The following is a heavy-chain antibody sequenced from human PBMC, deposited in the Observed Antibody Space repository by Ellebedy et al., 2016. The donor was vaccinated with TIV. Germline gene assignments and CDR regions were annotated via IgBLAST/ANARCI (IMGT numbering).Heavy chain of an antibody. Sequence: GESLKISCAASGFSFRNYWRGWLRQAPGKGLEWVANIYQDGSETYYVDSGKGRFTISSYNAKNSLYLPMNSLRVDDTAVYFCARRGSYGDYAVQVNNWFVSWGQGTLVTVSS. CDR2: IYQDGSET. CDR1: GFSFRNYW. J-gene: IGHJ5*01. D-gene: IGHD4-17*01. V-gene: IGHV3-7*01. CDR3: ARRGSYGDYAVQVNNWFVS.